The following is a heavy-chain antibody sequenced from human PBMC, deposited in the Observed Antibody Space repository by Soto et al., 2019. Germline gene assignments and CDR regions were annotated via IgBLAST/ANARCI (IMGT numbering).Heavy chain of an antibody. CDR3: ARWYSSSWYGDYYYYGMDV. V-gene: IGHV6-1*01. CDR1: GDSVSSNSAA. Sequence: SQTLSLTCAISGDSVSSNSAAWNWIRQSPSRGLEWLGRTYYRSKWYNDYAVSVKSRITINPDTSKNQFSLQLNSVTPEDTAVYYCARWYSSSWYGDYYYYGMDVWGQGTTVTVSS. D-gene: IGHD6-13*01. J-gene: IGHJ6*02. CDR2: TYYRSKWYN.